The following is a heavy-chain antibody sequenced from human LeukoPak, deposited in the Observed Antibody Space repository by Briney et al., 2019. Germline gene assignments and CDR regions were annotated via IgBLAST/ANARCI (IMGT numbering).Heavy chain of an antibody. J-gene: IGHJ4*02. Sequence: ASVKVSCKASGYTFTSYGISWVRQAPGQGLEWMGWISAYNGNTNYAQKLQGRVTMTTDTSTSTAYVELRSLRSDDTAVYYCARALRVRLQSGDYWGQGTLVTVSS. D-gene: IGHD4-11*01. CDR2: ISAYNGNT. CDR1: GYTFTSYG. V-gene: IGHV1-18*01. CDR3: ARALRVRLQSGDY.